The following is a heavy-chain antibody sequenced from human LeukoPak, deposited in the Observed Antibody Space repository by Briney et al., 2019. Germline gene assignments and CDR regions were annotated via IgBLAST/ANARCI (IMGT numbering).Heavy chain of an antibody. CDR2: ISYDGSNK. D-gene: IGHD3-10*01. J-gene: IGHJ3*02. CDR1: GFTFSSYG. Sequence: PGGSLRLSCAASGFTFSSYGMHWVRQAPGKGLEWVAVISYDGSNKYYADSVKGRFTISRDNSKNTLYLQMNSLRAEDTAVYYCARGPRITMVRAFIRGDAFDIWGQGTMVTVSS. CDR3: ARGPRITMVRAFIRGDAFDI. V-gene: IGHV3-30*03.